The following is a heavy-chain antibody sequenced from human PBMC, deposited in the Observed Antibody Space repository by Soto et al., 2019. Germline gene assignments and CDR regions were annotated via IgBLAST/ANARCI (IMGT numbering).Heavy chain of an antibody. CDR1: GFTMSTYS. CDR3: SKWSGYGDL. V-gene: IGHV3-23*01. Sequence: EMQLLESGGGLVQPGGSLRLSCAASGFTMSTYSVTWVRQAPGKGLEWVSGISVTPGITFYADSVKGRFTISRDSSNNAVYLQVNSLRAEDTAMYFCSKWSGYGDLWGQGTLVTVSS. CDR2: ISVTPGIT. J-gene: IGHJ4*02. D-gene: IGHD5-12*01.